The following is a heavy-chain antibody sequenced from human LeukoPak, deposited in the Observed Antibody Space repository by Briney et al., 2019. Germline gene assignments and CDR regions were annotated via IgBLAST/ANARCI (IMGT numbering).Heavy chain of an antibody. J-gene: IGHJ2*01. V-gene: IGHV1-8*01. CDR3: AARPIYCTNGVCSPAYWYFDL. CDR1: GYTFTSYD. D-gene: IGHD2-8*01. CDR2: MNPNSGNT. Sequence: GASVKVSCKASGYTFTSYDINWVRQATGQGLEWMGWMNPNSGNTGYAQKFQGRVTMTRNTSISTAYMELSSLRSEDTAVYYCAARPIYCTNGVCSPAYWYFDLWGRGTLVTVSS.